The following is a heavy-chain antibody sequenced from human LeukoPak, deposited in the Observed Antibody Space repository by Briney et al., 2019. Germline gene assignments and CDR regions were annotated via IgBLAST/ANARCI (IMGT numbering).Heavy chain of an antibody. Sequence: PGGSLRLSCAASGFTFDDYGMSWVRQAPGKGPEWVSGINWNGAGTGYADSVKGRLTISRDNAKNSLYLQMNSLRAEDTALYYCARDCSYGAVDYWGQGALVTVSS. CDR2: INWNGAGT. CDR1: GFTFDDYG. J-gene: IGHJ4*02. CDR3: ARDCSYGAVDY. V-gene: IGHV3-20*04. D-gene: IGHD5-18*01.